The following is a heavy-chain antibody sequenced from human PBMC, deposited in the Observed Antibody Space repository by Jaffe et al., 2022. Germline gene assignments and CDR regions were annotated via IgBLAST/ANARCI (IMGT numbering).Heavy chain of an antibody. CDR2: IHHSGST. Sequence: QVQLQESGPGLVKPSETLSLTCAVSGYSISSGYYWGWIRQPPGKGLEWIGSIHHSGSTYYNPSLKSRVTISVDTSKNQFSLNLSSVTAADTAVYYCARGHNYGSGSYYPFDYWGQGTLVTVSS. CDR3: ARGHNYGSGSYYPFDY. CDR1: GYSISSGYY. V-gene: IGHV4-38-2*01. D-gene: IGHD3-10*01. J-gene: IGHJ4*02.